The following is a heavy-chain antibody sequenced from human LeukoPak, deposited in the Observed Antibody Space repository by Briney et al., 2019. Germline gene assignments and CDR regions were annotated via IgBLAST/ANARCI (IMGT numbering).Heavy chain of an antibody. V-gene: IGHV1-2*02. CDR3: AREEIAAAGTGSGWFDP. J-gene: IGHJ5*02. D-gene: IGHD6-13*01. CDR1: GYTFTGYY. Sequence: ASVKVSCKVSGYTFTGYYMHWVRQAPGQGLEWMGWINPNSGGTNYAQKFQGRVTMTRDTSISTAYMELSRLRSDDTAVYYCAREEIAAAGTGSGWFDPWGQGTLVTVSS. CDR2: INPNSGGT.